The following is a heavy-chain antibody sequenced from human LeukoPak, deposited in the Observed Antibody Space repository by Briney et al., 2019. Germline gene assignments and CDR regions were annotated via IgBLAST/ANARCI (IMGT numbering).Heavy chain of an antibody. V-gene: IGHV4-30-4*08. J-gene: IGHJ5*02. Sequence: PSQTLSLTCTVSGGSISSGDYYWSWIRQPPGKGLEWIGYIYYSGSTYYNPSLKSRVTISVDTSKNQFSLKLSSVTAADTAVYYCARGGTINYYGSGSYLNWFDPWGQGTLVTVSS. CDR3: ARGGTINYYGSGSYLNWFDP. CDR2: IYYSGST. CDR1: GGSISSGDYY. D-gene: IGHD3-10*01.